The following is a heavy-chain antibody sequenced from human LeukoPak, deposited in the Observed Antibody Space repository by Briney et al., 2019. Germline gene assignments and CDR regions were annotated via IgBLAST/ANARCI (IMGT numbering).Heavy chain of an antibody. Sequence: GGSLRLSCAASGFTFSSYGMHWVRQAPGKGLEWVAVIWYDGSNKYYADSVKGRFTISRDNSKNTLYLQMNSLRAEDTAVYYCARDFLAVAGTSWGQGTLVTVSS. CDR2: IWYDGSNK. D-gene: IGHD6-19*01. CDR3: ARDFLAVAGTS. CDR1: GFTFSSYG. V-gene: IGHV3-30*19. J-gene: IGHJ5*02.